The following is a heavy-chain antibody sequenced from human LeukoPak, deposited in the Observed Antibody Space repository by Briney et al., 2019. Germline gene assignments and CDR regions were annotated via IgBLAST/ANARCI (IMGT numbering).Heavy chain of an antibody. Sequence: SETLSLTCTVSGGSISSYYWSWIRQPPGKGLEWIGYINYSGSTYYNPSLKSRVTISEDTSKNQFSLKLSSVTAADTAVYYCARGCRDYDFWSGYVSANNWFDPWGQGTLVTVSS. CDR1: GGSISSYY. CDR2: INYSGST. D-gene: IGHD3-3*01. V-gene: IGHV4-59*08. CDR3: ARGCRDYDFWSGYVSANNWFDP. J-gene: IGHJ5*02.